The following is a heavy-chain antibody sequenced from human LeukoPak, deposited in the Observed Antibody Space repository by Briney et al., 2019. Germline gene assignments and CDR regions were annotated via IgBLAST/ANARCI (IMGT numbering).Heavy chain of an antibody. V-gene: IGHV1-46*01. CDR3: ARDLSYGDGPLDY. CDR2: INPSRDST. D-gene: IGHD5-18*01. Sequence: ASVKVSCKASGGTFSSYAISWVRQAPGQGLEWMGIINPSRDSTTYAQKFQGRVTMTRDTSTSTVYMELSSLRSEDTAVYYCARDLSYGDGPLDYWGQGALVTVSS. J-gene: IGHJ4*02. CDR1: GGTFSSYA.